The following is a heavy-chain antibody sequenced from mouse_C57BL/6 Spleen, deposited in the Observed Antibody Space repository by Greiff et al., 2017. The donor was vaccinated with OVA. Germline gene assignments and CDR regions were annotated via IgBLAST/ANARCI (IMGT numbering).Heavy chain of an antibody. CDR1: GFTFSDYY. CDR2: ISNGGGST. Sequence: DVMLVDSGGGLVQPGGSLKLSCAASGFTFSDYYMYWVRQTPEKRLEWVAYISNGGGSTYYPDTVKGRFTISRDNAKNTLYLQMSRLKSEDTAMYYCARQSYYAMDYWGQGTSVTVSS. V-gene: IGHV5-12*01. CDR3: ARQSYYAMDY. J-gene: IGHJ4*01.